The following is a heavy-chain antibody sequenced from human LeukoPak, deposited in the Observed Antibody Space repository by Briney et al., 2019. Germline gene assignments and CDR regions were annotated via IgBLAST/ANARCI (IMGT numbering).Heavy chain of an antibody. CDR2: ISSNEGST. CDR1: GFTFSSYA. Sequence: PGGSLRLSCSASGFTFSSYAMHWVRQAPGKGLEYVSAISSNEGSTYYADSVKGRFTISRDNSKNTLYLQMSSLRPEDTAVYYCVKGIVVVTARAFDYWGQGTLVTVSS. V-gene: IGHV3-64D*06. J-gene: IGHJ4*02. D-gene: IGHD2-21*02. CDR3: VKGIVVVTARAFDY.